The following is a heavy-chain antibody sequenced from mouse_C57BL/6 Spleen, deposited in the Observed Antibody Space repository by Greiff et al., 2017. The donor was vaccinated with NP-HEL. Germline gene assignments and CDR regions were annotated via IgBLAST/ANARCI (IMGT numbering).Heavy chain of an antibody. V-gene: IGHV1-69*01. D-gene: IGHD2-1*01. Sequence: VQLQQSGAELVMPGASVKLSCKASGYTFTSYWMHWVKQRPGQGLEWIGEIDPSDSYTNYNQKFKGKSTLTVDKSSSTAYMQLSSLTSEDSAVDYCARTGGNSWYFDVWGTGTTVTVSS. CDR3: ARTGGNSWYFDV. J-gene: IGHJ1*03. CDR1: GYTFTSYW. CDR2: IDPSDSYT.